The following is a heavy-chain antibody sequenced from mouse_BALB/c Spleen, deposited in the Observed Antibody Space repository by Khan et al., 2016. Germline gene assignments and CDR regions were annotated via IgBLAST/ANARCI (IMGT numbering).Heavy chain of an antibody. D-gene: IGHD2-14*01. J-gene: IGHJ3*01. CDR1: GFSLSNYG. CDR2: IWRGGNT. V-gene: IGHV2-5*01. CDR3: AKGDYRYGNIAY. Sequence: VQLVESGPGLVQPSQSLSITCTVSGFSLSNYGVYWVRQSPGKGLEWLGVIWRGGNTDYNAAFMSRLSITKDNSKSQVFFKMNSLQADDTAIYYCAKGDYRYGNIAYWGQGTLVTVSA.